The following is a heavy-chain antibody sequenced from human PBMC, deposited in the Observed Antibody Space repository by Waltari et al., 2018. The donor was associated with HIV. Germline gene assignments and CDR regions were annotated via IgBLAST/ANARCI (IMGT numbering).Heavy chain of an antibody. CDR2: IYTSGSN. V-gene: IGHV4-61*02. D-gene: IGHD3-22*01. CDR1: GGSISSGSYY. Sequence: QVQLQESGPGLVKPSQTLSLTCTVSGGSISSGSYYWSWLRQPAGKGLEWVGRIYTSGSNNADPSLKSRGTISVDTSKNQFSLKLSSVTAADTAVYYCARVPLGDDSSGPWDIWGQGTMVTVSS. J-gene: IGHJ3*02. CDR3: ARVPLGDDSSGPWDI.